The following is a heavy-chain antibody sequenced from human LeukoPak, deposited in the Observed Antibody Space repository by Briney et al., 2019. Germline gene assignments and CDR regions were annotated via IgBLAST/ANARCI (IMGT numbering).Heavy chain of an antibody. CDR1: GYTFTSYA. CDR3: ARSSSWYEPLDY. Sequence: ASVKVSCKASGYTFTSYAMHWVRQAPGQRLERMGWSNAGNGNTKYSQEFQGRVTITRDTSASTAYMELSSLRSEDMAVYYCARSSSWYEPLDYWGQGTLVTVSS. CDR2: SNAGNGNT. J-gene: IGHJ4*02. D-gene: IGHD6-13*01. V-gene: IGHV1-3*02.